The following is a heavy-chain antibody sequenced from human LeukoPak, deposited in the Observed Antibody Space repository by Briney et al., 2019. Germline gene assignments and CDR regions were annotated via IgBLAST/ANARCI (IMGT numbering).Heavy chain of an antibody. D-gene: IGHD2-15*01. CDR1: GFTFSSYE. CDR3: ARDHCSGGRCYPLDY. J-gene: IGHJ4*02. V-gene: IGHV3-48*03. Sequence: PGGSLRLSCAASGFTFSSYEMNWVRQAPGKGRERGSYISKSGSTIYYADSVKGRVTISRDNAKNSLYLQMNSLRGEDTAVYYCARDHCSGGRCYPLDYWGQGTLVTVSS. CDR2: ISKSGSTI.